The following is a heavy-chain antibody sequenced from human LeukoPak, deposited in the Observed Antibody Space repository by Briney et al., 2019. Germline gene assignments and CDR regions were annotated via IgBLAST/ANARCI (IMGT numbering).Heavy chain of an antibody. CDR3: ARGPDVEMATGY. V-gene: IGHV1-2*04. Sequence: GASVKVSCKASGYTFTGYYMHWVRQAPGQGLEWMGWINPNSGGTNYAQKFQGWVTMTRDTPISTAYMELSRLRSDDTAVYYCARGPDVEMATGYWGQGTLVTVSS. CDR1: GYTFTGYY. CDR2: INPNSGGT. D-gene: IGHD5-24*01. J-gene: IGHJ4*02.